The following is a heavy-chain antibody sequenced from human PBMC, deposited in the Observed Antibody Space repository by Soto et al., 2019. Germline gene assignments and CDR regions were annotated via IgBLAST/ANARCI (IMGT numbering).Heavy chain of an antibody. J-gene: IGHJ6*02. CDR1: GGSISSVGHY. Sequence: NPSETLSLTCSVSGGSISSVGHYWTWIRQQPGKGLEWIGYIYDSGITDYNPSLKSRVTISVDRSKNQFSLNLSSVTAADTAIYYCARESGGYDSSTRYGLDVWGQGTTVTVSS. CDR2: IYDSGIT. CDR3: ARESGGYDSSTRYGLDV. V-gene: IGHV4-31*03. D-gene: IGHD6-25*01.